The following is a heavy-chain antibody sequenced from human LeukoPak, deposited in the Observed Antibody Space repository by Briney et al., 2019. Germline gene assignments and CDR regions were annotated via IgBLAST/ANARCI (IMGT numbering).Heavy chain of an antibody. CDR2: IYYSRST. CDR3: SRRDCSRTDCFYWYFDL. CDR1: GGSISSGGHY. J-gene: IGHJ2*01. Sequence: PSETLSLTCSVSGGSISSGGHYWSFIPQPPGKGLEWIVSIYYSRSTYYNPSLRSRVTISVDTSKNTFSLKLRSVTAADTAVYYCSRRDCSRTDCFYWYFDLWGRGALLTVSS. V-gene: IGHV4-39*07. D-gene: IGHD2-2*01.